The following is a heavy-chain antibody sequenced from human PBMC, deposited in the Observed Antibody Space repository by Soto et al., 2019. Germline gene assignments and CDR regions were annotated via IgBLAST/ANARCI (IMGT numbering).Heavy chain of an antibody. J-gene: IGHJ3*02. CDR1: GFTFGDYA. Sequence: GGSLRLSCTASGFTFGDYAMSWFRQAPGKGLGWVGFIRSKAYGGTTEYAASVKGRFTISRDDSKSIAYLQMNSLKTEDTAVYYCTRVNDYVWGSYRYGGSDAFDIWGQGTMVTVSS. D-gene: IGHD3-16*02. CDR3: TRVNDYVWGSYRYGGSDAFDI. V-gene: IGHV3-49*03. CDR2: IRSKAYGGTT.